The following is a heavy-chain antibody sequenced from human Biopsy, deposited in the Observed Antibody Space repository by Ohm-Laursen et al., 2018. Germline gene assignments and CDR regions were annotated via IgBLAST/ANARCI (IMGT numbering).Heavy chain of an antibody. V-gene: IGHV1-24*01. Sequence: GASVKVSCKVSEYTLTELPMHWVRQAPGEGLEWMGGIIAVSGLVNYAPKFQGRVSITADKSTTTAYMELSNLKSEDTAVYYCATPFQYYDSWGGYPPFDHWGQGTLVTVSS. CDR3: ATPFQYYDSWGGYPPFDH. CDR2: IIAVSGLV. D-gene: IGHD3-3*01. CDR1: EYTLTELP. J-gene: IGHJ4*02.